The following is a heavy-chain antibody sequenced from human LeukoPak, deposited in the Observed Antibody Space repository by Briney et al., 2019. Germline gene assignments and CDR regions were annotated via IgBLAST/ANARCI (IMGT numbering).Heavy chain of an antibody. CDR2: ISSSGSII. V-gene: IGHV3-48*03. Sequence: PGGSLRLSCAASGFTFSSYEMNWVRQAPGKGLEWVSYISSSGSIIYYADSVKGRFTISRDNAKNSLYLQMNSLRAEDTAVYYCARDKYYYENSGQQFDHWGQGTLVTVSS. D-gene: IGHD3-22*01. CDR1: GFTFSSYE. J-gene: IGHJ4*02. CDR3: ARDKYYYENSGQQFDH.